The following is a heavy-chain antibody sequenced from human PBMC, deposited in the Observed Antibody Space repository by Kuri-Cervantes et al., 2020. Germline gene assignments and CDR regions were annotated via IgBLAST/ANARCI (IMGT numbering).Heavy chain of an antibody. CDR1: GFTFSRYG. J-gene: IGHJ4*02. CDR2: IWYDGSNK. CDR3: AKFTDGFDY. V-gene: IGHV3-30*02. Sequence: GGSFSLSCAASGFTFSRYGMHWVRQAPGKGLEWVAVIWYDGSNKYYADSVKGRFTISRDNSKNTLYLQMNSLRAEDTAVYYCAKFTDGFDYWGQGTLVTVSS. D-gene: IGHD5-24*01.